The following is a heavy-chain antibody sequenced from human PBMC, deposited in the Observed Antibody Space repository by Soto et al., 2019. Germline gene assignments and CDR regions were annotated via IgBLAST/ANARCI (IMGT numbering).Heavy chain of an antibody. CDR1: GDTFTDYY. CDR3: ARGGHVVVVTAALDY. J-gene: IGHJ4*02. D-gene: IGHD2-21*02. V-gene: IGHV1-46*01. Sequence: QVQLMQSGAEVKKPGASVKVSCKASGDTFTDYYIHWVRQAPGQGLEWMGTVNPSGGHTTYAQHCLGRVTXTXXXSXXTPYMELTSLTSDDTAIYYCARGGHVVVVTAALDYWGQGTLVTVSS. CDR2: VNPSGGHT.